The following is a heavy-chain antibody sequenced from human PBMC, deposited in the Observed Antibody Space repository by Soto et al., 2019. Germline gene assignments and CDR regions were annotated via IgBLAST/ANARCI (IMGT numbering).Heavy chain of an antibody. Sequence: HPGGSLRLSCAASGFTFDDYAMHWVRQAPGKGLEWVSGISWNSGSIGYADSVKGRFTISRDNAKNSLYLQMNSLRAEDTALYYCAKDRRDGYPGHNDAFDIWGQGTMVTVSS. CDR1: GFTFDDYA. J-gene: IGHJ3*02. V-gene: IGHV3-9*01. D-gene: IGHD5-12*01. CDR2: ISWNSGSI. CDR3: AKDRRDGYPGHNDAFDI.